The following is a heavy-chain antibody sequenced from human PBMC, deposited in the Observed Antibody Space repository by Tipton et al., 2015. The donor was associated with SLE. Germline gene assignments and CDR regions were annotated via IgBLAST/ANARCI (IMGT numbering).Heavy chain of an antibody. Sequence: QLVQSGAEVKKPGASVNVSCKASGYTFTSYGINWVRQATGQGLEWMGWMNPNSGNTGYAQKFQGRVTMTRNTSISTAYMDLSSLRSEDTAVYYCARAPAGSYAYYCDYWGQGTLVTVSS. D-gene: IGHD2-2*01. CDR3: ARAPAGSYAYYCDY. CDR2: MNPNSGNT. J-gene: IGHJ4*02. V-gene: IGHV1-8*02. CDR1: GYTFTSYG.